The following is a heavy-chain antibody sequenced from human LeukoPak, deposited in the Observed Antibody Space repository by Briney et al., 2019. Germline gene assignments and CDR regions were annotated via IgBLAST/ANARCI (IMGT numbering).Heavy chain of an antibody. Sequence: SETLSLTCAVYGGSFSGYYWSWIRQPPGKGLEWIGEINHSGSTNYNPSLKSRVTISVDTSKNQFSLKLSSVTAADTAVYFCARSLNWNYVVGYWGQGTLVTVSS. CDR1: GGSFSGYY. CDR2: INHSGST. J-gene: IGHJ4*02. V-gene: IGHV4-34*01. D-gene: IGHD1-7*01. CDR3: ARSLNWNYVVGY.